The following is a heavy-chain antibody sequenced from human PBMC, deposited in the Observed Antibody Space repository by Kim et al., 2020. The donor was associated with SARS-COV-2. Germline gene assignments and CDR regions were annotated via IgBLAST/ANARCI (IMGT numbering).Heavy chain of an antibody. J-gene: IGHJ4*02. Sequence: AASVRGRFTISRDNSKNTLYLQMNSLRAEDTAVYYCARATGYSGYDIFDYWGQGTLVTVSS. D-gene: IGHD5-12*01. V-gene: IGHV3-53*01. CDR3: ARATGYSGYDIFDY.